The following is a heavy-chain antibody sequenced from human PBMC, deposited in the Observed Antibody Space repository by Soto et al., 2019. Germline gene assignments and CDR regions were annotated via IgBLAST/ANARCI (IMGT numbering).Heavy chain of an antibody. V-gene: IGHV5-51*01. CDR2: IFSSDSNA. Sequence: GESLKISCKGSGYSFSTYSIGWVRQTPGKGLEWMGNIFSSDSNAKYSPSFQGQVTISADRSISTAYLQWSSLKASDTAIYYCATWRSSSWFDYWGQGTLVTVSS. CDR3: ATWRSSSWFDY. D-gene: IGHD6-13*01. J-gene: IGHJ4*02. CDR1: GYSFSTYS.